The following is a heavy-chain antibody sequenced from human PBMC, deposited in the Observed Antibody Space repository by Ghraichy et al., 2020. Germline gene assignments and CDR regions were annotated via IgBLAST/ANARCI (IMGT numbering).Heavy chain of an antibody. D-gene: IGHD5-24*01. V-gene: IGHV4-59*08. J-gene: IGHJ4*02. CDR2: IYYSGST. Sequence: GSLRLSCTVSGGSISSYYWSWIRQPPGKGLEWIGYIYYSGSTNYNPSLKSRVTISVDTSKNQFSLKLSSVTAADTAVYYCARHKATIPPLDYWGQGTLVTVSS. CDR3: ARHKATIPPLDY. CDR1: GGSISSYY.